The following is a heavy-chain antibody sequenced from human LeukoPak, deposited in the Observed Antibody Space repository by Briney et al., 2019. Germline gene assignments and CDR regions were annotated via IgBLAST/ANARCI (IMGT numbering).Heavy chain of an antibody. D-gene: IGHD3-22*01. CDR1: GDSISSYY. J-gene: IGHJ4*02. V-gene: IGHV4-4*09. Sequence: SETLSLTCTVSGDSISSYYWSWIRQPPGKGLEWIGYIYTSGGTNYNPSLKSRGTTSADTSKSQCSLKLSSVSAADTPLYYCARHSGYYDSSGYYSWFDYWGQGTLVTVSS. CDR2: IYTSGGT. CDR3: ARHSGYYDSSGYYSWFDY.